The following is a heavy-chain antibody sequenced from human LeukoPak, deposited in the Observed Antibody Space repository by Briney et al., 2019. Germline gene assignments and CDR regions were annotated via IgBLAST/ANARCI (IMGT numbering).Heavy chain of an antibody. CDR2: IYPGDSDT. V-gene: IGHV5-51*01. J-gene: IGHJ3*02. CDR3: ASNYDSSGYPDAFDI. Sequence: GESLKISCKGSGYSFTSYWIGWVRQMPGKGLEWMGIIYPGDSDTRYSPSFQGQVTISADMSISTAYLQWSSLKASDTAMYYCASNYDSSGYPDAFDIWGQGTMVTVSS. CDR1: GYSFTSYW. D-gene: IGHD3-22*01.